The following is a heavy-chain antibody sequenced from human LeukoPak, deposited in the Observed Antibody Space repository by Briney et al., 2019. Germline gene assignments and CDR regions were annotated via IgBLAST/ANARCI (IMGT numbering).Heavy chain of an antibody. CDR2: IRSKANSYAT. J-gene: IGHJ6*02. CDR3: TRHLGSLYYYYGMDV. Sequence: GGSLKLSCAASGFTFSGSAMHWVRQASGKGLEWVGRIRSKANSYATAYAASVKGRFTISRDDSKNTAYPQMNSLKTEDTAVYYCTRHLGSLYYYYGMDVWGQGTTVTVSS. CDR1: GFTFSGSA. V-gene: IGHV3-73*01.